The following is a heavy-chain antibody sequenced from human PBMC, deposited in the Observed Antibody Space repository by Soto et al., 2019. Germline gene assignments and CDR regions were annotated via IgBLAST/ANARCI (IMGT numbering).Heavy chain of an antibody. Sequence: ASVKVSCKASGYTFTSYDINWVRQATGQGLEWMGWMNPNSGNTGYAQKFQGRVTMTRNTSISTAYMELSSLRSEDTAVYYCARGGSTMIVVVAYGMDVWGQGTTVTVS. J-gene: IGHJ6*02. CDR2: MNPNSGNT. CDR3: ARGGSTMIVVVAYGMDV. D-gene: IGHD3-22*01. V-gene: IGHV1-8*01. CDR1: GYTFTSYD.